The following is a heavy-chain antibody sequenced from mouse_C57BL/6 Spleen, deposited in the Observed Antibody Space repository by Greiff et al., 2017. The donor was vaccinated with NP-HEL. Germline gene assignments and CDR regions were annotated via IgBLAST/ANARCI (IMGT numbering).Heavy chain of an antibody. CDR1: GYAFSSSW. D-gene: IGHD3-2*02. J-gene: IGHJ4*01. Sequence: VKLMESGPELVKPGASVKISCKASGYAFSSSWMNWVKQRPGKGLEWIGRIYPGDGDTNYNGKFKGKATLTADKSSSTAYMQLSSLTSEDSAVYFCARRAQANAMDYWGQGTSVTVSS. CDR2: IYPGDGDT. CDR3: ARRAQANAMDY. V-gene: IGHV1-82*01.